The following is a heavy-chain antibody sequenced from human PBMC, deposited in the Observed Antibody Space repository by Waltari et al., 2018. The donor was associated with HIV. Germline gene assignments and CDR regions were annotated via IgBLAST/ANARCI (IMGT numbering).Heavy chain of an antibody. CDR1: GFRFSHYA. J-gene: IGHJ4*02. V-gene: IGHV3-23*01. D-gene: IGHD5-12*01. CDR3: AKDDRATRGLDN. CDR2: VRDVDST. Sequence: EVQLLESGGGLVQPGGSLRLSCAASGFRFSHYAMSWVRQAPGEGLEWVAVVRDVDSTYYVDSVKGRFIISRDDSKDTLYLQMNSLRVEDTAVYYCAKDDRATRGLDNWGQGTLVTVSS.